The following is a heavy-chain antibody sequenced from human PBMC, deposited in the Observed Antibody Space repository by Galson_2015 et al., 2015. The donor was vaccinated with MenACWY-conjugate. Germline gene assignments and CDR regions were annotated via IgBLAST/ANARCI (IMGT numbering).Heavy chain of an antibody. CDR3: ARQKKALYCGGDCYSFDQ. V-gene: IGHV4-39*07. J-gene: IGHJ4*02. D-gene: IGHD2-21*02. CDR1: GASISYSGYS. Sequence: ETLSLTCFVSGASISYSGYSWDWIRQPPGRGLEWIGRVSNGGSTYSNPSLKSRVTMPVDTSKNQISLRLCSVTAADTAVYYCARQKKALYCGGDCYSFDQWGPGILVTVSS. CDR2: VSNGGST.